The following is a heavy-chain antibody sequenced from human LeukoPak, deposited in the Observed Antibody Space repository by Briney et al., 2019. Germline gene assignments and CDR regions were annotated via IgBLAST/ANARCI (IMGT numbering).Heavy chain of an antibody. J-gene: IGHJ4*02. Sequence: GASVKVSCKASGGTFSSYAISWVRQAPGQGLEWMGRIVPILGIANYAQKFQGRVTITADKSTSTAYMELSSLRSEDTAVYYCARGDSSGYRVGDFDYWGQGTLVTVSS. CDR1: GGTFSSYA. CDR3: ARGDSSGYRVGDFDY. V-gene: IGHV1-69*04. D-gene: IGHD3-22*01. CDR2: IVPILGIA.